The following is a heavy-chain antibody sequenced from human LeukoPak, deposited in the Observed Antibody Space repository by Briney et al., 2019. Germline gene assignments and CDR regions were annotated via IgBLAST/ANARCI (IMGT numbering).Heavy chain of an antibody. CDR2: IYYSGST. D-gene: IGHD1-1*01. V-gene: IGHV4-59*12. CDR3: ARDVGQLYFDY. CDR1: GGSISSYY. Sequence: SATLSLTCTVSGGSISSYYWSWIRQPPGKGLEWIGYIYYSGSTNYNPSLKSRVTISVDTSKNQFSLKLSSVTAADAAVYYCARDVGQLYFDYWGQGTLVTVSS. J-gene: IGHJ4*02.